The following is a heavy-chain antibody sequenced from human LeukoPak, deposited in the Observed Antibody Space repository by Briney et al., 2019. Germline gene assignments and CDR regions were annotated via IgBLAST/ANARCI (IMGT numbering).Heavy chain of an antibody. CDR2: ISGSGGST. D-gene: IGHD6-19*01. J-gene: IGHJ4*02. Sequence: GGSLRLSCAASGFTFSSYAMSWVRQAPGKGLEWVSAISGSGGSTCYADSVKGRFTISRDNSKNTLYLQMNSLRAEDTAVYYCARDRSYSSGWYVEDYWGQGTLVTVSS. V-gene: IGHV3-23*01. CDR1: GFTFSSYA. CDR3: ARDRSYSSGWYVEDY.